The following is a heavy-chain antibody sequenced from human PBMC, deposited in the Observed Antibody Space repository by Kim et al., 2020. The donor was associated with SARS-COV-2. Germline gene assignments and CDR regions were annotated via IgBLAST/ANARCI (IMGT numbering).Heavy chain of an antibody. CDR2: TYYRSKWYN. Sequence: SQTLSLTCAISGDSVSSNSAAWNWIRQSPSRGLEWLGRTYYRSKWYNDYAVSVKSRITINPDTSKNQFSLQLNSVTPEDTAVYYCARGQWYNWNGDYYGMDVWGQGTTVTVSS. CDR3: ARGQWYNWNGDYYGMDV. J-gene: IGHJ6*02. V-gene: IGHV6-1*01. CDR1: GDSVSSNSAA. D-gene: IGHD1-1*01.